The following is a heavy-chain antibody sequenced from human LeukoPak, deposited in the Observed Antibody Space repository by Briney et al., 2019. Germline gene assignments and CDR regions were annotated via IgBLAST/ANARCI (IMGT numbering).Heavy chain of an antibody. CDR2: ISSLSGTI. D-gene: IGHD3-10*01. CDR3: ARVLSGRGSLYDYYYYMDV. V-gene: IGHV3-48*01. Sequence: GGSLRLSCVASGFTFSSYSMNWVRQAPGEGLEWVSYISSLSGTIYYADSVKGRFTISRDNAKNSLYLQMNSLRAEDTAVYYCARVLSGRGSLYDYYYYMDVWGKGTTVTISS. CDR1: GFTFSSYS. J-gene: IGHJ6*03.